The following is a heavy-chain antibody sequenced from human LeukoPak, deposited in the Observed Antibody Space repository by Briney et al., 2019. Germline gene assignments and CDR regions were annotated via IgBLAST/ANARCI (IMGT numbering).Heavy chain of an antibody. Sequence: GGSLRLSCAASGFDFSSYGMSWVRQSPGKGLEWVSTFSASSTITYYADSVKGRFTISRDNSKNTLYLQMHSLRDEDTAVYYCAKGGSYYDLLTCFDLWGPGTLVTVSS. CDR1: GFDFSSYG. J-gene: IGHJ4*02. CDR3: AKGGSYYDLLTCFDL. CDR2: FSASSTIT. V-gene: IGHV3-23*01. D-gene: IGHD3-9*01.